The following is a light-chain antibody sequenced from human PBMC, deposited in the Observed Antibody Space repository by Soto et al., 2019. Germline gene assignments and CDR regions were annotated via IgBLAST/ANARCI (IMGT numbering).Light chain of an antibody. Sequence: DIQMTQSPYTLSGSVGDRVRITCRASQTISSWLAWYQQKPGKAPKLLIYKASTLKSGVPSRFSATVSGTEFSLTITSLQPEDFATYYCQQLFDSPITFGQGTRLEIK. V-gene: IGKV1-5*03. CDR3: QQLFDSPIT. CDR2: KAS. CDR1: QTISSW. J-gene: IGKJ5*01.